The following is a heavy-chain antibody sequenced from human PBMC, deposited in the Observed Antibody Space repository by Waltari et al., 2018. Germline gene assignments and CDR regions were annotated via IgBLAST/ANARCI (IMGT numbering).Heavy chain of an antibody. Sequence: EVNLVESGGGLVQPGGSLSLSCAASGFEFSGSWMHWVRQAPGKGLVWVSRINKNGDATSYADSVKGRFTISKDNAKNTLYLEMNSLRAEDTAVYYCARSGGYIDYWGQGTLVTVSS. J-gene: IGHJ4*02. CDR3: ARSGGYIDY. D-gene: IGHD2-15*01. CDR1: GFEFSGSW. V-gene: IGHV3-74*01. CDR2: INKNGDAT.